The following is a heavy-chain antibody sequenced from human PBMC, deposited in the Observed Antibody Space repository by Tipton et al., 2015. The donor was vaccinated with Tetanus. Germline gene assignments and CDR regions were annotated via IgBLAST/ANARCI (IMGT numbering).Heavy chain of an antibody. CDR1: GLSFSDYF. CDR3: ARGRGRGAFYL. CDR2: ISDTASTI. Sequence: GSLRLSCAASGLSFSDYFMGWVRQAPGEGLEWISYISDTASTIHYADSVRGRFTISRDNAKESLFLEMNSLRAEDTAVYYCARGRGRGAFYLWGQGTMVTISS. V-gene: IGHV3-11*01. J-gene: IGHJ3*01. D-gene: IGHD2-15*01.